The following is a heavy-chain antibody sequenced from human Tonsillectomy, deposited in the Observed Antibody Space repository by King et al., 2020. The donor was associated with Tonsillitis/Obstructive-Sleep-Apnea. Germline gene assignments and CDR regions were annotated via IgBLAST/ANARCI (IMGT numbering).Heavy chain of an antibody. D-gene: IGHD5-12*01. V-gene: IGHV1-69*12. J-gene: IGHJ6*03. CDR1: GGTFSSYA. CDR2: SIPIFGTA. CDR3: ASFSGSGSEDYYYYYMDV. Sequence: QLVQSGAEVKKPGSSVKVSCKASGGTFSSYAISWVRQAPGQGLECMGGSIPIFGTANYAQKFQARVTITADESTRTAYMELSSLRSEDTAVYYCASFSGSGSEDYYYYYMDVWGKGTPVTVSS.